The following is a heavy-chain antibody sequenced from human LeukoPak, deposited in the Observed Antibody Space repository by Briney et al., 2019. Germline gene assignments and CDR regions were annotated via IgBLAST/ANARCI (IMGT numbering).Heavy chain of an antibody. D-gene: IGHD3-3*01. J-gene: IGHJ4*02. CDR2: IWYDGSQF. CDR3: ARGWRTTSFDN. Sequence: GGSLRLSCAASGFTFSSFGMHWIRHPPGKGREWVAVIWYDGSQFYYGDSVKGRFTISRDDSKNTLYLQMNRLRDEDTAVYYCARGWRTTSFDNWGQGTLVTVSS. V-gene: IGHV3-33*01. CDR1: GFTFSSFG.